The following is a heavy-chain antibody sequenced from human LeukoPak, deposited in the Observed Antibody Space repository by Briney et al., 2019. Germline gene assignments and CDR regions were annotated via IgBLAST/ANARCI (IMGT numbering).Heavy chain of an antibody. CDR3: ARDPSAAVTSVGSNWFDP. V-gene: IGHV1-69*04. Sequence: GASVKVSCKAPGGTFSSYAISWVRQAPGQGLEWMGRIIPILGIANYAQKFQGRVTITADKSTSTAYMELSSLRSEDTAVYYCARDPSAAVTSVGSNWFDPWGQGTLVTVSS. CDR2: IIPILGIA. CDR1: GGTFSSYA. D-gene: IGHD6-13*01. J-gene: IGHJ5*02.